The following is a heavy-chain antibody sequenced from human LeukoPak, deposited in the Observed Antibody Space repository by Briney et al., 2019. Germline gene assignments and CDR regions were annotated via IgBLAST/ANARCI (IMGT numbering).Heavy chain of an antibody. V-gene: IGHV4-31*03. J-gene: IGHJ4*02. CDR2: IYYSGST. D-gene: IGHD3-22*01. CDR3: ARSSGYYGYIGY. CDR1: GGSISSGDYY. Sequence: SQTLSLTCTVSGGSISSGDYYWSWIRQHPGKGLEWIGYIYYSGSTYYNPSLKSRVTISVDTSKNQFSLKLSSVTAADTAVYYCARSSGYYGYIGYWGQGTLVTVSS.